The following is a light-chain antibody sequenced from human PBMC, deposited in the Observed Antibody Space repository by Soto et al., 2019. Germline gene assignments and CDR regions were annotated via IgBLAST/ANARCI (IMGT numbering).Light chain of an antibody. J-gene: IGLJ3*02. CDR1: SSNIGNNY. CDR3: GTWDSSLSAVV. CDR2: DNN. V-gene: IGLV1-51*01. Sequence: QSVLTHPPSVSAAPGQKVTISCSGSSSNIGNNYVSWYQQLPGTAPKLLIYDNNKRPSGIPDRFSGSKSGTSATLGITGLQTGDDADYYCGTWDSSLSAVVFGGGTKVTVL.